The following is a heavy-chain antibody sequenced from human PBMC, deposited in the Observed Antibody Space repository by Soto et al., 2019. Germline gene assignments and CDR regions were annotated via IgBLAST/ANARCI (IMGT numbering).Heavy chain of an antibody. Sequence: PSETLSLTCSVSGYSINSVSYYWGWIRQPPGKWLEWIGSIYYRGNTYYNPSLKTRVTISLDKSKSQFSLKLNSVTAADSAVYFCARLEGLATISYYFDYWGQGTLVTVS. V-gene: IGHV4-39*01. D-gene: IGHD3-9*01. J-gene: IGHJ4*02. CDR2: IYYRGNT. CDR3: ARLEGLATISYYFDY. CDR1: GYSINSVSYY.